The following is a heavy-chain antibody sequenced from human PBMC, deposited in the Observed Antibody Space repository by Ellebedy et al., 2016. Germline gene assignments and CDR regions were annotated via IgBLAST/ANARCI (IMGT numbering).Heavy chain of an antibody. D-gene: IGHD2-2*01. Sequence: SETLSLXXTVSGGSISSTDDYWSWIRQHPGKGLEWIGEINHSGSTNYNPSLKSRVTISVDTSKNQFSLKLSSVTASDTAVYYCARALFVVVPAARGGLDPWGQGTLVTVSS. J-gene: IGHJ5*02. CDR2: INHSGST. CDR1: GGSISSTDDY. V-gene: IGHV4-39*07. CDR3: ARALFVVVPAARGGLDP.